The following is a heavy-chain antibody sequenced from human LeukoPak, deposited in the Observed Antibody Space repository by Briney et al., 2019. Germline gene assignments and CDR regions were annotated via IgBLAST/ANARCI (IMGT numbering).Heavy chain of an antibody. Sequence: SETLSLTCTVSGGSISSYYWSWIRQPPGKGLEWIGYIYYSGSTNYNPSLKSRVTISVDTSKNQFSLKLSSVTAADTAVYYCAREGLGRGLDAFDIWGQGTMVTVSS. D-gene: IGHD3-16*01. CDR2: IYYSGST. CDR1: GGSISSYY. J-gene: IGHJ3*02. CDR3: AREGLGRGLDAFDI. V-gene: IGHV4-59*12.